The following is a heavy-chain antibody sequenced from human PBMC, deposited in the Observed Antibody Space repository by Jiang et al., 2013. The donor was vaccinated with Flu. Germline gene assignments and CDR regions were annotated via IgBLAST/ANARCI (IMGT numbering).Heavy chain of an antibody. J-gene: IGHJ4*02. CDR1: GYSFTSYW. Sequence: VKKPGESLKISCKGSGYSFTSYWIGWVRQMPGKGLEWMGIIYPGDSDTRYSPSFQGQVTISADKSISTAYLQWSSLKASDTAMYYCARQDYDILTGDRAYFDYWGQGTLVTVSS. CDR2: IYPGDSDT. V-gene: IGHV5-51*01. CDR3: ARQDYDILTGDRAYFDY. D-gene: IGHD3-9*01.